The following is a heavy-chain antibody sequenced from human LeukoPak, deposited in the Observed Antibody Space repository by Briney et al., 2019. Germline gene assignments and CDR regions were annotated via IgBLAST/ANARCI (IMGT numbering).Heavy chain of an antibody. D-gene: IGHD5-18*01. V-gene: IGHV3-23*01. Sequence: GGSLRLPCAASGFAFYNYAMSWVRQAPGKGLEWVSGISGSGDSAYYTDSVKGRFTISRDNSKNTLYLQMSNLTAEDTAVYHCASQTRMQLWGYFDLWGQGALVIVSS. J-gene: IGHJ4*02. CDR1: GFAFYNYA. CDR2: ISGSGDSA. CDR3: ASQTRMQLWGYFDL.